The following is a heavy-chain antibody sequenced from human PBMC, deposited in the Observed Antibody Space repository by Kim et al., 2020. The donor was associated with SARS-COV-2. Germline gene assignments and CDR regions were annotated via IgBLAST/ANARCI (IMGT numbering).Heavy chain of an antibody. Sequence: ADSGKGRFTISRDNSKSTLYLQMNSLRAEDTAVYYCARDYCSSTSCYSDIWCQGTMVTVSS. J-gene: IGHJ3*02. V-gene: IGHV3-30*01. CDR3: ARDYCSSTSCYSDI. D-gene: IGHD2-2*02.